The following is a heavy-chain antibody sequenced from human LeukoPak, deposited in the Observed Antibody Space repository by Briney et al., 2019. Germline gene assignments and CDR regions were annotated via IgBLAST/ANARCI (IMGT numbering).Heavy chain of an antibody. J-gene: IGHJ4*02. V-gene: IGHV3-23*01. CDR2: ISGSGGST. Sequence: GGSLRLSCEPSGLTFSSYALSGVRQAPGKGLEWSSAISGSGGSTYYADSVKGRFTISRDNSKNTLYLQMNSLRAEDTAVYYCAEVPEELSRMYFDYWGQGTLVTVSS. CDR1: GLTFSSYA. D-gene: IGHD3-16*02. CDR3: AEVPEELSRMYFDY.